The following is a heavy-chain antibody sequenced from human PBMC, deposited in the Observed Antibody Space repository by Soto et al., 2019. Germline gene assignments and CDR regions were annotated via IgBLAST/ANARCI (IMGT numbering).Heavy chain of an antibody. J-gene: IGHJ4*02. V-gene: IGHV4-30-4*01. CDR3: ARAVSYYYDSSGYQNFDD. D-gene: IGHD3-22*01. Sequence: SETLSLTCTVSGGSISSGDYYWSWIRQPPGKGLEWIGYIYYSGSTYYNPSLKSRVTISVDTSKNQFSLKLSSVTAADTAVYYCARAVSYYYDSSGYQNFDDWGQGTLVPVSS. CDR2: IYYSGST. CDR1: GGSISSGDYY.